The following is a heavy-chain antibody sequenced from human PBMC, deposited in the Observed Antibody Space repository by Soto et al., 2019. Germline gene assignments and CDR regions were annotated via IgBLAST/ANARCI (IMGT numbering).Heavy chain of an antibody. CDR2: IGTAGDT. V-gene: IGHV3-13*01. Sequence: GGSLRLSCAASGFTFSSYDMHLVRQATGKGLEWVSAIGTAGDTYYPGSVKGRFTISRENAKNSLYLQMNSLRAEDTAVYYCERAEILYDSSVYYSPYGAQGTLATVSS. J-gene: IGHJ4*02. CDR1: GFTFSSYD. CDR3: ERAEILYDSSVYYSPY. D-gene: IGHD3-22*01.